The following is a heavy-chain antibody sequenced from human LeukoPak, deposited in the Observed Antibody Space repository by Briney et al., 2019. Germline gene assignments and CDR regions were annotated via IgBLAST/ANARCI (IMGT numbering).Heavy chain of an antibody. V-gene: IGHV3-30-3*01. D-gene: IGHD6-6*01. Sequence: GGSLRLSCAASGFTFSSYAMHWVRQAPGKGLEWVAVISYDGSNKYYADSVKGRFTISRDNSKNTLYLQMNSLGAEDTAVYYCARGIAARPGDYYYYYGMDVWGQGTTVTVSS. CDR3: ARGIAARPGDYYYYYGMDV. CDR1: GFTFSSYA. J-gene: IGHJ6*02. CDR2: ISYDGSNK.